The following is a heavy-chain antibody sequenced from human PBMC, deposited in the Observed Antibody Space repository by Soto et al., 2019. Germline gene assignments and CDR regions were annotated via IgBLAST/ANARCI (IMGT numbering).Heavy chain of an antibody. J-gene: IGHJ6*02. D-gene: IGHD2-2*01. CDR1: GGPISSSSYY. V-gene: IGHV4-39*01. Sequence: PSETLSLTCTVSGGPISSSSYYWGWIRQPPGKGLEWIGSIYYSGSTYYNPSLKSRVTISVDTSKNQFSLKLSSVTAADTAVYYCASGKVVPAAYGSYYYYYYGMDVWGQGTTVTVSS. CDR3: ASGKVVPAAYGSYYYYYYGMDV. CDR2: IYYSGST.